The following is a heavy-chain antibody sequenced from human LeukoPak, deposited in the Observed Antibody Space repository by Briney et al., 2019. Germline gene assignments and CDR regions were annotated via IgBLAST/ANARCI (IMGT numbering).Heavy chain of an antibody. CDR2: TYYRSTWYN. CDR1: GDSVSSNSVT. D-gene: IGHD2-2*01. Sequence: SQTLSLTCAISGDSVSSNSVTWNWIRQSPSRGLEWLGRTYYRSTWYNDYAVSVRGRITVNPDSSKNQFSLHLNSVTPEDTAVYYCARRLTQYDCFDPWGQGILVTVSS. J-gene: IGHJ5*02. CDR3: ARRLTQYDCFDP. V-gene: IGHV6-1*01.